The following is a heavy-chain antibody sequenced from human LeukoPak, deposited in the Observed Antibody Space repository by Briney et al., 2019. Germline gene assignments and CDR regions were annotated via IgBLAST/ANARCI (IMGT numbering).Heavy chain of an antibody. D-gene: IGHD4-11*01. CDR1: GFSVSGNY. V-gene: IGHV3-66*01. CDR2: IYRGDAT. Sequence: GGSLRLSCAASGFSVSGNYMSWVRQAPGKGLEWVSVIYRGDATYYADSVKGRFTISRDSSENTVHLQMGSLRAEDTAVYYCVKEAPGTTIYFWGQGTLVTVSS. CDR3: VKEAPGTTIYF. J-gene: IGHJ1*01.